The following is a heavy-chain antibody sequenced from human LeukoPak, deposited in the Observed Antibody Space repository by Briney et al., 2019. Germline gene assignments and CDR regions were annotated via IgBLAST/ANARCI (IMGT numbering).Heavy chain of an antibody. J-gene: IGHJ1*01. CDR1: GGSISSSSYY. V-gene: IGHV4-39*01. CDR3: ARVFRSSPRAEYFQH. CDR2: IYYSGST. Sequence: SETLSLTCTVSGGSISSSSYYWGWIRQPPGKGLEWIGSIYYSGSTYYNPSLKSRVTISVDTSKNQFSLKLSSVTAADTAVYYCARVFRSSPRAEYFQHWGQGTLVTVSS. D-gene: IGHD6-13*01.